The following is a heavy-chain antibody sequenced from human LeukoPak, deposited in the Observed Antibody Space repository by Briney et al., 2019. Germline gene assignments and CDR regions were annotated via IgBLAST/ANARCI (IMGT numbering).Heavy chain of an antibody. Sequence: GASVKVSCKGSGYTFTSYGISWVRQAPGQGLEGMGWISAYNGNTNYAQKLQGRVTMTTDTSTSTAYMELRSLRSDDTAVYYCARDPGELGYYDILTGYSPIYYYYGMDVWGQGTTVTVSS. V-gene: IGHV1-18*01. J-gene: IGHJ6*02. CDR1: GYTFTSYG. CDR2: ISAYNGNT. CDR3: ARDPGELGYYDILTGYSPIYYYYGMDV. D-gene: IGHD3-9*01.